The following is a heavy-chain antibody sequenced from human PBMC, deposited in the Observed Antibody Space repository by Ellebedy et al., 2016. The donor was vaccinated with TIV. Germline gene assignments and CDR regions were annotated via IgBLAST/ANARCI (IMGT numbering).Heavy chain of an antibody. V-gene: IGHV3-23*01. CDR2: ITSTTDTT. J-gene: IGHJ4*02. CDR3: AKVSRVGDDY. CDR1: GFSFGSYA. D-gene: IGHD1-26*01. Sequence: GESLKISCAASGFSFGSYAMSWVRQAPGKGLEWVSSITSTTDTTYYADSVKGRFTISRDNSKGTVSLLINSLRAEDTGVYYCAKVSRVGDDYWGQGTLVIVSS.